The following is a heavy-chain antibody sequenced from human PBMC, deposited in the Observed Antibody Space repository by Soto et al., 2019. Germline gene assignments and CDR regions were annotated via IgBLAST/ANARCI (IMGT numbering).Heavy chain of an antibody. Sequence: EGQLVESGGGLVRPGGSLRLSCAASGFTFISQWRYWVRQSPGKGPVWVSYINSDGSRIAYADSVKGRFTISRDNAKNTLYLQMNSLRVEDTAVYYCVRDIRWGRGTLVTVSS. V-gene: IGHV3-74*03. J-gene: IGHJ4*02. CDR2: INSDGSRI. CDR1: GFTFISQW. CDR3: VRDIR.